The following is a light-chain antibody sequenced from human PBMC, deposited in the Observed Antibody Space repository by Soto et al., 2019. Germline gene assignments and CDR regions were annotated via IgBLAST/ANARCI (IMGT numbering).Light chain of an antibody. CDR2: GAS. CDR1: QRVITNQ. Sequence: EIVLTQSPGTLSWCPGERATLSCMASQRVITNQLACYQQKPFQAPRLLIYGASSRATGIPPRISGSGCEPELGLGSRGVQREDSAVYDCQERHIWTITCCERTRM. J-gene: IGKJ5*01. V-gene: IGKV3D-20*02. CDR3: QERHIWTIT.